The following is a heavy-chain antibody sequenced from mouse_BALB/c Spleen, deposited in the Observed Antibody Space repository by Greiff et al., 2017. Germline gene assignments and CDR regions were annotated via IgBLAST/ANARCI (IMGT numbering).Heavy chain of an antibody. CDR2: IRNKANGYTT. V-gene: IGHV7-3*02. J-gene: IGHJ4*01. Sequence: EVKLMESGGGLVQPGGSLRLSCATSGFTFTDYYMSWVRQPPGKALEWLGFIRNKANGYTTEYSASVKGRFTISRDNSQSILYLQMNTLRAEDSATYYCARDLYYGRPGAMDYWGQGTSVTVSS. CDR3: ARDLYYGRPGAMDY. D-gene: IGHD1-1*01. CDR1: GFTFTDYY.